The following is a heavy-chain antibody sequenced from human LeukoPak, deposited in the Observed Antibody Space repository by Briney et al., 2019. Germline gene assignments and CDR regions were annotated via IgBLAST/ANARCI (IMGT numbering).Heavy chain of an antibody. CDR1: GFTFSNYG. CDR3: AGITVAGLFDN. J-gene: IGHJ4*02. Sequence: GGSLRLSCAASGFTFSNYGIHWVRQAPGKGLEWVAFISHDGNTKYYADSVKGRFTISRDNSKNTLYLHMNSLRAEDTAVYYCAGITVAGLFDNWGQGTLVTVSS. V-gene: IGHV3-30*03. D-gene: IGHD6-19*01. CDR2: ISHDGNTK.